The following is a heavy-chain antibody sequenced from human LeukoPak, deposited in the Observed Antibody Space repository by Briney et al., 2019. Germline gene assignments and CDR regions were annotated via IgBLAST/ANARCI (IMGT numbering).Heavy chain of an antibody. J-gene: IGHJ3*02. V-gene: IGHV3-21*04. CDR3: AKGIGMTAAEDAFDI. CDR1: GFTFSSYS. Sequence: GGSLRLSCAASGFTFSSYSMNWVRQAPGKGLEWVSSISGSSGYIYYADSVKGRFTISRDNAKNSLYLQMNSLRAEDMALYYCAKGIGMTAAEDAFDIWGQGTMVTVSS. D-gene: IGHD6-13*01. CDR2: ISGSSGYI.